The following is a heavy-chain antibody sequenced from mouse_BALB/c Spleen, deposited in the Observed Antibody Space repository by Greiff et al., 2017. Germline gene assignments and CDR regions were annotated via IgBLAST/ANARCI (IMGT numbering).Heavy chain of an antibody. J-gene: IGHJ1*01. V-gene: IGHV5-4*02. CDR3: ARANWDVGYFDV. Sequence: EVKLMESGGGLVKPGGSLKLSCAASGFTFSDYYMYWVRQTPEKRLEWVATISDGGSYTYYPDSVKGRFTISRDNAKNNLYLQMSSLKSGDTAMYYCARANWDVGYFDVWGAGTTVTVSS. D-gene: IGHD4-1*01. CDR2: ISDGGSYT. CDR1: GFTFSDYY.